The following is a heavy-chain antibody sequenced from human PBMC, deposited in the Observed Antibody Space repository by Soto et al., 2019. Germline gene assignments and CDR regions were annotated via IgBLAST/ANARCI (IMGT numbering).Heavy chain of an antibody. Sequence: SSETLSLTCTVSGGSITTYYWSWIRQPPGKGLEWIGYIYFSGSTNYNPSLKSRVTISVDTSKNQLSLKLSSVTAADTAVYYCARGSSSYHYWGQGSLVTVSS. CDR3: ARGSSSYHY. CDR2: IYFSGST. V-gene: IGHV4-59*01. J-gene: IGHJ4*02. CDR1: GGSITTYY. D-gene: IGHD6-6*01.